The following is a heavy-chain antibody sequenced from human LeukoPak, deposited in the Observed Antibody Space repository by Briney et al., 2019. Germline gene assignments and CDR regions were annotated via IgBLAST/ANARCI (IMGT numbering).Heavy chain of an antibody. CDR3: AKVPGYSSSFGDY. D-gene: IGHD5-18*01. Sequence: GGYLRLSCAASGFTFIDYSMNWVRQAPGKGLEWVSYISSISSTIYYADSVKGRFTISRDNAKNSLYLQMNSLRAEDTAVYYCAKVPGYSSSFGDYWGQGTLVTVSS. CDR1: GFTFIDYS. J-gene: IGHJ4*02. V-gene: IGHV3-48*04. CDR2: ISSISSTI.